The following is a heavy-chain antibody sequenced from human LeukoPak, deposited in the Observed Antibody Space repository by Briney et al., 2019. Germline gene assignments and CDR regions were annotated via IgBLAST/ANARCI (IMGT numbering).Heavy chain of an antibody. J-gene: IGHJ6*03. CDR3: ARARGYYYYMDA. CDR1: GFTFSRYA. Sequence: GGSLRLSCAASGFTFSRYAMSWVRQAPGKGLEWVSVISGSGGSTYYADSVKGRFTISRDNSKNTLYLQMNSLRAEDTAVYYCARARGYYYYMDAWGKGTTVTVSS. D-gene: IGHD3-10*01. V-gene: IGHV3-23*01. CDR2: ISGSGGST.